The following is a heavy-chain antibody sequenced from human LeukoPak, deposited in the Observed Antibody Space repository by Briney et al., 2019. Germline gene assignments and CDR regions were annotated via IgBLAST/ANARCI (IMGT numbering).Heavy chain of an antibody. J-gene: IGHJ4*02. Sequence: GGSLRLSCAASGFTFSTTAMAWVRQAPGKGLELVSGFGGTGDIHYADSVRGRFTISRDNSKGILYLQMDSLRAEDTAVYYCAKDVLRWVFDYWGQGTLVTVSS. CDR1: GFTFSTTA. D-gene: IGHD3-16*01. V-gene: IGHV3-23*01. CDR2: FGGTGDI. CDR3: AKDVLRWVFDY.